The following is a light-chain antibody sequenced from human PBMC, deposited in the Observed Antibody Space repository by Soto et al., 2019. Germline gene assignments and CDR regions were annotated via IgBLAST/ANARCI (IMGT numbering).Light chain of an antibody. Sequence: DIPMTQSPSSLSASVGDRVTITCRSSQSIGNYLNWYQQKPGKAPKLLIYAASSLQSGVPSRFSGSASGTDFTLTISSLQPEDFAAYYCQQSYSTLWTFGQGTKVEFK. CDR3: QQSYSTLWT. J-gene: IGKJ1*01. CDR2: AAS. CDR1: QSIGNY. V-gene: IGKV1-39*01.